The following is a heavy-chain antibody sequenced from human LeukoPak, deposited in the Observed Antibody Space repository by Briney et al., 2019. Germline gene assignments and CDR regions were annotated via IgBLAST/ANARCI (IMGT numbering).Heavy chain of an antibody. CDR1: GYSFTIYW. CDR2: IYPGDSDI. D-gene: IGHD2-21*01. J-gene: IGHJ4*02. CDR3: ARRLYCGGDCYSFDY. Sequence: GESLKISCKGSGYSFTIYWIAWVRQMPGKGLEWMGIIYPGDSDIRYSPCFQGQVTISADKSISTAYLQWSSLEASDTAMYYCARRLYCGGDCYSFDYWGQGTLVTVSS. V-gene: IGHV5-51*01.